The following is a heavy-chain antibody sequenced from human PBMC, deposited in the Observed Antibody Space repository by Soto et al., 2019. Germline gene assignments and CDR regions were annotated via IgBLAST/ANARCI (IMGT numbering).Heavy chain of an antibody. CDR1: VFTFSSYE. D-gene: IGHD3-3*01. CDR3: ARDPHVLRFLEWSYMDV. V-gene: IGHV3-48*03. Sequence: SLRLSCPASVFTFSSYEMNWFRQAPGKGLEWVSYISSSGSTIYYADSVKGRFTISRDNAKNSLYLQMNSLRAEDTAVYYCARDPHVLRFLEWSYMDVWGQGTTVTVSS. CDR2: ISSSGSTI. J-gene: IGHJ6*02.